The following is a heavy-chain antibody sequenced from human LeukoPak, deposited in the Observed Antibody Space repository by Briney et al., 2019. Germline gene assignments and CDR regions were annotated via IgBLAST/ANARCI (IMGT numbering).Heavy chain of an antibody. J-gene: IGHJ4*02. Sequence: PGGSLRLSCAASGFTFSSYAMHWVRQAPGKGLEWVAVISYDGSNKYYADSVKGRFTISRDNSKNTLYLQMNSLRAEDTAVYYCARDQRVLRFFEWSQYFDYWGQGTLVTVSS. D-gene: IGHD3-3*01. CDR2: ISYDGSNK. V-gene: IGHV3-30-3*01. CDR1: GFTFSSYA. CDR3: ARDQRVLRFFEWSQYFDY.